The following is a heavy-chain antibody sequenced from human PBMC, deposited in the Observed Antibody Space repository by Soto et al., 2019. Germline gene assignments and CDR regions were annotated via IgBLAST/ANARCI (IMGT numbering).Heavy chain of an antibody. D-gene: IGHD3-10*01. CDR1: GFTFSTYA. V-gene: IGHV3-23*01. CDR2: LSGSGGTT. J-gene: IGHJ4*02. Sequence: GSLRLSCSTSGFTFSTYAMNWVRQAPGKGLEWVSALSGSGGTTYYADSVRGRLTISRDNSKNTLFLQMSSLRAEDTALYYCAKQRAGYGSGSDTFYFDFWGQGTLVTVSS. CDR3: AKQRAGYGSGSDTFYFDF.